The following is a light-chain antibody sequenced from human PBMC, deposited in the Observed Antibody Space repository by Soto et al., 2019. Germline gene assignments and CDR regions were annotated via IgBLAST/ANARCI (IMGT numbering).Light chain of an antibody. CDR3: AAWDDSLNGWV. J-gene: IGLJ3*02. V-gene: IGLV1-44*01. CDR1: RSNIGSNS. Sequence: QLVLTQPPSASGTPGQRVTISCSGSRSNIGSNSINWYQQLPGTAPKVLIYSNNQRPSGVPDRFSGSKSGTSASLAISGLQSDDEAEYHCAAWDDSLNGWVFGGGTKLTVL. CDR2: SNN.